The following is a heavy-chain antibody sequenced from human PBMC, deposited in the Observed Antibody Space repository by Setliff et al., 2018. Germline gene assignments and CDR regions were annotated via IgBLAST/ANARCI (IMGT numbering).Heavy chain of an antibody. CDR2: MYYSGST. D-gene: IGHD3-10*01. Sequence: SETLSLTYSVSGGSISSGSYYWGWIRQSPGKGLEWIGSMYYSGSTYYNPSLKGRVTLSVDTTKNQFSLKLTSMTAADTAVYFCARHLLVQGTYHFDYWGQGSPVT. CDR1: GGSISSGSYY. CDR3: ARHLLVQGTYHFDY. V-gene: IGHV4-39*01. J-gene: IGHJ4*02.